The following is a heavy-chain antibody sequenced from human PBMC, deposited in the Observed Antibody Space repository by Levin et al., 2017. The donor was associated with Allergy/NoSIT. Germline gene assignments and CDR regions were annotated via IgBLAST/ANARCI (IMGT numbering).Heavy chain of an antibody. J-gene: IGHJ4*02. CDR2: ISGSAGGT. CDR1: GFTFSSYA. Sequence: PGGSLRLSCEASGFTFSSYAMNWVRQAPGKGLEWVSSISGSAGGTYYADSAKGRFTISRDNSMSTLFLQMNSLRAEDTAVYFCAKDRAIAAGGATSYFDYWGQGTLVTVSS. V-gene: IGHV3-23*01. CDR3: AKDRAIAAGGATSYFDY. D-gene: IGHD6-13*01.